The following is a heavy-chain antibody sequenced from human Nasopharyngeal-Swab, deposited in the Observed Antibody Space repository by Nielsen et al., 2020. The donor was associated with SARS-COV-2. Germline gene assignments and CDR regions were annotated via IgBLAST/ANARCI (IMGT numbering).Heavy chain of an antibody. Sequence: WVRQAPGQGFEWMVGSYSGNGNTGYAQKFQGRVTMTTDTSTSTAYMELRSLRSDDMAVYYCARARGYSGYGYWGQGTLVTVSS. CDR3: ARARGYSGYGY. J-gene: IGHJ4*02. D-gene: IGHD5-12*01. V-gene: IGHV1-18*03. CDR2: SYSGNGNT.